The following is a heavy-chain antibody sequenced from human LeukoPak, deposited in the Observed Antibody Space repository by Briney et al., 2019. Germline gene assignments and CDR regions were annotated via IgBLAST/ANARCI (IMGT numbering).Heavy chain of an antibody. V-gene: IGHV4-34*01. CDR2: INHSGSI. CDR3: ARGVMCSGGSCYLPLDD. J-gene: IGHJ4*02. CDR1: GGSFSGYY. Sequence: PSETLSLTCAVYGGSFSGYYWSWIRQPPGKGLEWIGEINHSGSINYNPSLKSRVTISVDTSKNQFSLKLSSVTAADTAVYYCARGVMCSGGSCYLPLDDWGQGTLVTVSS. D-gene: IGHD2-15*01.